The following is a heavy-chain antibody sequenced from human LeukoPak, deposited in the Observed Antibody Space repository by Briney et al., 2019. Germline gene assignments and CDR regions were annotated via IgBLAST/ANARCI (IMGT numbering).Heavy chain of an antibody. J-gene: IGHJ6*02. V-gene: IGHV1-8*01. Sequence: GASVKVSCKASGYTFTSYDINWVRQATGQGLEWMGWMNPNSGNTGYAQKFQGRVTMTRNTSRSTAYMELSSLRSEDTVVYYCARVVMEWLFPHYYYYGMDVWGQGTSVTVSS. CDR2: MNPNSGNT. D-gene: IGHD3-3*01. CDR1: GYTFTSYD. CDR3: ARVVMEWLFPHYYYYGMDV.